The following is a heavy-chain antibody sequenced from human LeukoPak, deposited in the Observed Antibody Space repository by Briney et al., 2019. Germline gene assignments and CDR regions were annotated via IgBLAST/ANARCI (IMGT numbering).Heavy chain of an antibody. D-gene: IGHD6-13*01. Sequence: GGSLRLSCAASGFTFSSYAMHWVRQAPGKGLEWVAVISYDGSNKYYADSVKGRFTISGDNAKNSLYLQMNSLTAEDTAVYYCARLSSPLWPTFDYWGPGTLVTVSS. CDR3: ARLSSPLWPTFDY. CDR2: ISYDGSNK. J-gene: IGHJ4*02. CDR1: GFTFSSYA. V-gene: IGHV3-30*04.